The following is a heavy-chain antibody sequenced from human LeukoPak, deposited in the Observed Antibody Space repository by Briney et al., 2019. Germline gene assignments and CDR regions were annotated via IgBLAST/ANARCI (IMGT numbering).Heavy chain of an antibody. CDR2: ISGSGGST. CDR3: AKSTYQLLFGYFDY. CDR1: GFTFSSHW. Sequence: GGSLRLSCEASGFTFSSHWMSWVRQAPGKGLEWVSAISGSGGSTYYADSVKGRFTISRDNSKNTLYLQMNSLRAEDTAVYYCAKSTYQLLFGYFDYWGQGTLVTVSS. V-gene: IGHV3-23*01. D-gene: IGHD2-2*01. J-gene: IGHJ4*02.